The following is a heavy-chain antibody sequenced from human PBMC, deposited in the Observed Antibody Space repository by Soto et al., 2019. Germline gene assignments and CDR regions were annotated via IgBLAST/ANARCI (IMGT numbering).Heavy chain of an antibody. CDR1: GFTFSIFA. CDR3: TKAEGGRSWFGGWIY. CDR2: ISGSGGST. V-gene: IGHV3-23*01. Sequence: PGGSLRLSCAASGFTFSIFAMSWVRQSPGKGLEWVSTISGSGGSTYYADAVKGRFSISRDNSMGTLYLQMKSLRVEDTAVYYCTKAEGGRSWFGGWIYWGQGTLVTVTS. J-gene: IGHJ4*02. D-gene: IGHD3-10*01.